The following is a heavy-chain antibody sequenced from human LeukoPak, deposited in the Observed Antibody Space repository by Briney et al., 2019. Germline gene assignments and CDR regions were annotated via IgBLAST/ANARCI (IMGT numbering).Heavy chain of an antibody. CDR3: ARSAANWGRKRSNWFDP. CDR1: GYTFTGYY. CDR2: ISAYNGNT. J-gene: IGHJ5*02. V-gene: IGHV1-18*04. Sequence: GASVKVSCKASGYTFTGYYMHWVRQAPGQGLEWMGWISAYNGNTNYAQKLQGRVTMTTDTSTSTAYMELRSLRSDDTAVYYCARSAANWGRKRSNWFDPWGQGTLVTVSS. D-gene: IGHD3-16*01.